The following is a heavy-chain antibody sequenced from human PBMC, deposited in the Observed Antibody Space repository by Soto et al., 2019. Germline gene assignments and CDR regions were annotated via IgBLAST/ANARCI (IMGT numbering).Heavy chain of an antibody. J-gene: IGHJ3*02. CDR1: GGSVNSGGCY. CDR2: IYYRGST. Sequence: SETLSLTCTVSGGSVNSGGCYWSWIRQHPGKGLEYIGYIYYRGSTYYNPSLKSRVITSLDTSKNQFSRKLSSVTAADTAVYYCAREVFDGLDSFDIWGQGTMVTVSS. CDR3: AREVFDGLDSFDI. D-gene: IGHD6-19*01. V-gene: IGHV4-31*03.